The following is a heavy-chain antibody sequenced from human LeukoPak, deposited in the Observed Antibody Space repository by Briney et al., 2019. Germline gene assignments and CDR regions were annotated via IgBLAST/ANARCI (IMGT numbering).Heavy chain of an antibody. CDR3: ARYCSSTSCYPVDRNMDV. CDR2: ISSSGSTI. D-gene: IGHD2-2*01. Sequence: GGSLRLSCAASGFTFSDYYMSWIRQAPGKGLEWVSYISSSGSTIYYADSVKGRFTISRDNAKNSLYLQMNSLRAEDTAVYYCARYCSSTSCYPVDRNMDVWGIGTTVTVSS. V-gene: IGHV3-11*04. J-gene: IGHJ6*04. CDR1: GFTFSDYY.